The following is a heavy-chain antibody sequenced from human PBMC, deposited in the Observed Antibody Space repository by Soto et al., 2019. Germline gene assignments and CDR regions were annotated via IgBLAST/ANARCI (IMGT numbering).Heavy chain of an antibody. CDR2: IKQEGSEK. V-gene: IGHV3-7*01. D-gene: IGHD6-13*01. J-gene: IGHJ4*02. CDR3: ARDFGGAAGYFDN. CDR1: GFTFSSYW. Sequence: GSLRLSCAASGFTFSSYWMSWVRQAPGKGLEWVANIKQEGSEKYYVDSVKGRFTISRDNAKNSLYLQMNSLRAEDTAVYYCARDFGGAAGYFDNWGQGTLVTVSS.